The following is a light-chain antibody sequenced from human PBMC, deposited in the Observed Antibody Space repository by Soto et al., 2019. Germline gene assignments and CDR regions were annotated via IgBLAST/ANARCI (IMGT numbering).Light chain of an antibody. J-gene: IGLJ1*01. CDR3: AAWDNSLSGQV. CDR2: TNN. V-gene: IGLV1-47*02. Sequence: QSVLTQPPSAPGTPGQRVTISCSGTSSNIGSSFVYWYQHLPGTAPKLLIATNNERPSGVPDRFSGSKSGTSASLAISGLRSEDEADYYCAAWDNSLSGQVFGSGTKVTVL. CDR1: SSNIGSSF.